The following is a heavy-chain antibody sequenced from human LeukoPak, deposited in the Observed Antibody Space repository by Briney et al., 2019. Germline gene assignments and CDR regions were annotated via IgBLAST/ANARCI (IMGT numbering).Heavy chain of an antibody. CDR2: IWYDGSNK. Sequence: GGSLRLSCAASGFTFSSYGMHWVRQAPGKGLEWVAVIWYDGSNKYYADSVKGRFTISRDNSKNTLYLQMNSLRAEDTAVYYCAKESGGYYDSSVFDYWDQGTLVTVSS. D-gene: IGHD3-22*01. CDR3: AKESGGYYDSSVFDY. V-gene: IGHV3-33*06. CDR1: GFTFSSYG. J-gene: IGHJ4*02.